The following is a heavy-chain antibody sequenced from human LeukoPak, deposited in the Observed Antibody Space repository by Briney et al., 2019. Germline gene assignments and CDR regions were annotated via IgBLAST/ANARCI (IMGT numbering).Heavy chain of an antibody. CDR1: GFTFSSYS. CDR3: AREGIYCSSTSCYFDY. J-gene: IGHJ4*02. V-gene: IGHV3-21*01. Sequence: GGSLRLSCAASGFTFSSYSMNWVRQAPGKGLEWVSSISSSTSYIYYADSVKGRFTISRDNAKNSLYLQMNSLRAEDTAVYYCAREGIYCSSTSCYFDYWGQGTLVTVSP. CDR2: ISSSTSYI. D-gene: IGHD2-2*01.